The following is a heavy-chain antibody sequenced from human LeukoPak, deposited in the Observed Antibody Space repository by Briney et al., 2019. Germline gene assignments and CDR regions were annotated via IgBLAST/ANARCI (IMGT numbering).Heavy chain of an antibody. CDR3: AKGIYSSGWSYFDY. CDR1: GFTFSNSA. D-gene: IGHD6-19*01. J-gene: IGHJ4*01. Sequence: PGGSLRLSCAASGFTFSNSAMSWVRQAPGKGLEWVLTLSGSGITTYYADSVKGRFTISRDSSKNTLYLQMNSLRAEDTAVYYCAKGIYSSGWSYFDYWGHGTLVTVSS. CDR2: LSGSGITT. V-gene: IGHV3-23*01.